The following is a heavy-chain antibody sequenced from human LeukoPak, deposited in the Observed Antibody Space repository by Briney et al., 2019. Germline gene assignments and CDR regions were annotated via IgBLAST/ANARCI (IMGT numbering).Heavy chain of an antibody. CDR3: AIGYSYGSKYYYYYYYMDV. J-gene: IGHJ6*03. CDR2: MNPNSGNT. Sequence: ASVKVSCKASGGTFSSYAINWVRQATGQGLEWMGWMNPNSGNTGYAQKFQGRVTMTRNTSISTAYMELSSLRSEDTAVYYCAIGYSYGSKYYYYYYYMDVWGKGTTVTVSS. V-gene: IGHV1-8*02. D-gene: IGHD5-18*01. CDR1: GGTFSSYA.